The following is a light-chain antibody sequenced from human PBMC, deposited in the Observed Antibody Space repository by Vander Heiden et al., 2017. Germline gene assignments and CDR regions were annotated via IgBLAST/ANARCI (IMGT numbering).Light chain of an antibody. J-gene: IGKJ2*01. CDR2: GSS. CDR1: QSVTSH. Sequence: DIVMTQSPATLSVSPGGTATLSCTASQSVTSHLAWYQQNPGQTHRLPIHGSSIRATGSPARFSGSGSGTKFTLPISSLQYEDFAVYYCQQYNNWPLYTFGQGTKLEIK. V-gene: IGKV3-15*01. CDR3: QQYNNWPLYT.